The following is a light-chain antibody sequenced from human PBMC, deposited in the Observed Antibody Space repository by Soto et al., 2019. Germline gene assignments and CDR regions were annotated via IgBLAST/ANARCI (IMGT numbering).Light chain of an antibody. CDR3: QQYNSYWT. CDR1: QGIRND. Sequence: DIQMTQSPSSLSASVGDRVTITCRASQGIRNDLGWYQQKPGKAPKRLIYAASSLQSGVPSRFSGSGSGTEFTLTISSMKPDDVATYDCQQYNSYWTFGQGTKVDIK. V-gene: IGKV1-17*01. J-gene: IGKJ1*01. CDR2: AAS.